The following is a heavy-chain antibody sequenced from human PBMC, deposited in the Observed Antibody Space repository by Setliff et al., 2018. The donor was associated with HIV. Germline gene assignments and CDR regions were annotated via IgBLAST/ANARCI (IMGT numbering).Heavy chain of an antibody. Sequence: PGGSLRLSCAASGFTFSDYWMTWVRQAPGKGLEWVANIKQDGSEKYCVDSVKGRFTISRDNAKNSLYLQMNSLGAEDTAVYYCAKTIAALDYWGQGTLVTVSS. V-gene: IGHV3-7*03. D-gene: IGHD6-13*01. CDR2: IKQDGSEK. CDR1: GFTFSDYW. J-gene: IGHJ4*02. CDR3: AKTIAALDY.